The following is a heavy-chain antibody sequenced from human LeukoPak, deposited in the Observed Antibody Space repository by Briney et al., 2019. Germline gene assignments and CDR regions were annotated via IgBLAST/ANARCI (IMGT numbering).Heavy chain of an antibody. J-gene: IGHJ4*02. V-gene: IGHV1-46*01. Sequence: ASVKVSCKASGHTFSNYYMHWVRQAPGHGLEWMGIIGPSGSTTNLQKFQGRVTMTRDTSTSSVYMELSSLRSDDTAVYYCAREYPNTLYFDQWGQGTLVSVSS. D-gene: IGHD1/OR15-1a*01. CDR3: AREYPNTLYFDQ. CDR2: IGPSGST. CDR1: GHTFSNYY.